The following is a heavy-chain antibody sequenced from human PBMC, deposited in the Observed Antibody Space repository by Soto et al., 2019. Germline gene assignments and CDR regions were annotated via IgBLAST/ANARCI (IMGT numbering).Heavy chain of an antibody. CDR1: GGSISSYY. Sequence: PSETLSLTCTVSGGSISSYYWSWIRQSPGKGLEWIGYLYYGASTKYTPSLESRVTISGDTSKNQFALKLNSVTAADTAVYYCARALILTGYYIHDAFDIWGQGTMVTVSS. V-gene: IGHV4-59*01. CDR3: ARALILTGYYIHDAFDI. J-gene: IGHJ3*02. D-gene: IGHD3-9*01. CDR2: LYYGAST.